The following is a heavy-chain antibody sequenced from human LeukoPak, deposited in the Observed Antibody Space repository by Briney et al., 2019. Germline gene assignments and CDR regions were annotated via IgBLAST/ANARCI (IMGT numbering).Heavy chain of an antibody. CDR1: AYRITSYW. D-gene: IGHD2-2*01. J-gene: IGHJ4*02. CDR3: ERRVVGGGLDY. CDR2: IYPDDSDT. V-gene: IGHV5-51*01. Sequence: GESLKISCKGSAYRITSYWFAWVRQMPGKGLEWMGIIYPDDSDTRYSPSFQGQVTISTQRSSNTAYLKWSSLKASDTAIYYCERRVVGGGLDYWGQGTLVTVS.